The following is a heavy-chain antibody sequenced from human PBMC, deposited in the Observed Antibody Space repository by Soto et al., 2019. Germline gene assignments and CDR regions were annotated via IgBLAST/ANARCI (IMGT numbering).Heavy chain of an antibody. J-gene: IGHJ5*02. CDR2: INHSGST. D-gene: IGHD1-26*01. CDR1: GGSFSGYY. Sequence: SETLSLTCAVYGGSFSGYYWSWIRQPPGKGLEWIGEINHSGSTNYNPSLKSRVTISVDTSKNQFSLKLSSVTAADTAVYYCARGRVGAIWFWFDPWGQGTLVTVSS. V-gene: IGHV4-34*01. CDR3: ARGRVGAIWFWFDP.